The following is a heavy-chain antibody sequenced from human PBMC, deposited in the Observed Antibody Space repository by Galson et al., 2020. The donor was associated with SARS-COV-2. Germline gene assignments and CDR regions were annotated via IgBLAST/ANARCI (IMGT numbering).Heavy chain of an antibody. CDR2: IYYSGST. CDR1: GGSIRSYY. V-gene: IGHV4-59*08. CDR3: ARYAPYYYYYMDV. Sequence: SETLCLTCNVSGGSIRSYYWSWIRQPPGKGLEWIGYIYYSGSTTYNPSLKSRVTISVDTYKNQFSLELSSVTAADTAVYYCARYAPYYYYYMDVWGKGTTVTVSS. D-gene: IGHD2-2*01. J-gene: IGHJ6*03.